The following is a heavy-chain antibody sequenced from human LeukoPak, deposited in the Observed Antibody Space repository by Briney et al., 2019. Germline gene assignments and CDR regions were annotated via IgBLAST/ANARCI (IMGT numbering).Heavy chain of an antibody. D-gene: IGHD6-13*01. Sequence: GGSLRLSCAASGFTFSSYAMSWVRQARGEGLGWVSAISGSGGSTCYADSVKRRFTISRENSKNTLYVQMNSLRDEDTAVYYCAKDGIAAASDYWGQGTLVTVSP. CDR3: AKDGIAAASDY. CDR2: ISGSGGST. V-gene: IGHV3-23*01. J-gene: IGHJ4*02. CDR1: GFTFSSYA.